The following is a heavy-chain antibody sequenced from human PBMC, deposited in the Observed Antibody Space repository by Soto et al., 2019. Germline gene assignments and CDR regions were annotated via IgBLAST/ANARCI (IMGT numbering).Heavy chain of an antibody. J-gene: IGHJ5*02. Sequence: DSLKISCKASGYSFTNYWISLVRQMPGKGLEWMGRIDPSDSYTNYSPSFQGHVTISVDKSISTAYLQWSSLKASDTAMYYCARFGAYDYWFDPWGQGTLVTVSS. CDR1: GYSFTNYW. CDR3: ARFGAYDYWFDP. CDR2: IDPSDSYT. D-gene: IGHD5-12*01. V-gene: IGHV5-10-1*01.